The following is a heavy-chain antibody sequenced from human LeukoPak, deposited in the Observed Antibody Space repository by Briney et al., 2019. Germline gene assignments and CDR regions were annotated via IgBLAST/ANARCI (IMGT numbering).Heavy chain of an antibody. CDR2: ISSSGSTI. CDR3: AELGITMIRGV. V-gene: IGHV3-48*03. J-gene: IGHJ6*04. D-gene: IGHD3-22*01. CDR1: AFTFSSYE. Sequence: SPTLSCAASAFTFSSYEMNSVRQAPGNGLEWVSYISSSGSTIYYADSVKGRFTISRDKAKNSLYLQMDSLRAEDTAVYYCAELGITMIRGVWGKGTTVTISS.